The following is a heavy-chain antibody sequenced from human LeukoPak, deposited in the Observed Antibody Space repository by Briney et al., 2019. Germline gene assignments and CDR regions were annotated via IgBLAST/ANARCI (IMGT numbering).Heavy chain of an antibody. V-gene: IGHV4-59*01. J-gene: IGHJ4*02. CDR3: ARGLQVGNTGYYFDY. D-gene: IGHD1-26*01. Sequence: PSETLSLTCTVSGGYISTYYWSWIRQPPGKGLECIGYIYYSGSTNYNPSLKSRVTISVDTSKNQFSLKLNSVTAADTAVYYCARGLQVGNTGYYFDYWGQGTLVTVSS. CDR1: GGYISTYY. CDR2: IYYSGST.